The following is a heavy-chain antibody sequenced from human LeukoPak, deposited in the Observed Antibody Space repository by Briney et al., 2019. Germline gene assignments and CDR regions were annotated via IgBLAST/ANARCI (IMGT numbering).Heavy chain of an antibody. CDR2: FSSSGTTI. Sequence: GGPLKLPGPAFESPFSASYMAWIPQPPGKGRGGVYYFSSSGTTIYYADSVKGRFTISRDNSKNSLYLQMNSLRTEDTALYYCAKDFTPAGNVYFQHWGQGTLVTVSS. CDR3: AKDFTPAGNVYFQH. D-gene: IGHD6-13*01. V-gene: IGHV3-11*01. CDR1: ESPFSASY. J-gene: IGHJ1*01.